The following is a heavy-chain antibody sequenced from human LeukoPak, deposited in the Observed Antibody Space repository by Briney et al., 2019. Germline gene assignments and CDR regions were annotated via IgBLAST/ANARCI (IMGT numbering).Heavy chain of an antibody. CDR1: GFTFSSYS. CDR2: ISSSSSTI. D-gene: IGHD1-20*01. Sequence: GGSLRLSCAASGFTFSSYSMNWVRQAPGKGLEWVSYISSSSSTIYYADSVKGRFTISGDNAKNSLYLQMNSLRDEDTAVYYCLGCFNWNPYYYYGMDVWAKGPRSPSP. J-gene: IGHJ6*02. CDR3: LGCFNWNPYYYYGMDV. V-gene: IGHV3-48*02.